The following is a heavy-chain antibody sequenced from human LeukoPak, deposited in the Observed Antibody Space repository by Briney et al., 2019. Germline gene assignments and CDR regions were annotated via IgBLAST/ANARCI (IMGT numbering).Heavy chain of an antibody. J-gene: IGHJ3*02. D-gene: IGHD3-9*01. V-gene: IGHV4-59*08. CDR3: ARRITIFSEALDI. Sequence: SETLSLTCTVSGGSISSYYWSWIRQPPGKGLEWIGYIYYSGSTNYNPSLKSRVTISVDTSKNQFSLKLSSVTAADTAVYYCARRITIFSEALDIWGQGTMVTVSS. CDR2: IYYSGST. CDR1: GGSISSYY.